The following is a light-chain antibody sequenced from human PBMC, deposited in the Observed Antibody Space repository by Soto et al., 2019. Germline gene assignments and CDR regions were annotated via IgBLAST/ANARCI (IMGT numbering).Light chain of an antibody. Sequence: QSVLTQPPLVSGAPGQRVTISCTGSRSNIGAGYFVHWYQQLPGTAPKLLIYGNSNRPSGVPDRFSGSKSGTSASLAITGLQAEDEADYYCQSYDSSLSGYVFGTGTKVTVL. CDR3: QSYDSSLSGYV. J-gene: IGLJ1*01. V-gene: IGLV1-40*01. CDR1: RSNIGAGYF. CDR2: GNS.